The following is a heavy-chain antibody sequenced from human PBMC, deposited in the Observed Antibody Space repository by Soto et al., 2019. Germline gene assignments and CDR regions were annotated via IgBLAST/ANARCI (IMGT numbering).Heavy chain of an antibody. CDR1: GFTLSSYA. Sequence: GGSLRLSCAASGFTLSSYAMSWVRQAPGKGLEWVSAISGSGGSTYYADSVKGRFTISRDNSKNTLYLQMNSLRAEDTAVYYCAKGWSSSWDYYYGMDVWGQGTTVTVSS. CDR3: AKGWSSSWDYYYGMDV. CDR2: ISGSGGST. V-gene: IGHV3-23*01. D-gene: IGHD6-13*01. J-gene: IGHJ6*02.